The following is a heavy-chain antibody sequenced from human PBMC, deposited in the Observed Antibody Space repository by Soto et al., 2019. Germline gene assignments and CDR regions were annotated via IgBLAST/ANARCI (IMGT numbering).Heavy chain of an antibody. CDR3: VRGDGDHYDGNGSLGRH. V-gene: IGHV3-74*01. J-gene: IGHJ4*02. Sequence: GGSLRLSCAASGFTFSSYWMHWVRQAPGKGLVWVSRINIDGNRINYADSVKGRCTISRDNAKNTLYMQVNSLRDEDTAVYYCVRGDGDHYDGNGSLGRHWGQGNLVTVS. D-gene: IGHD3-22*01. CDR2: INIDGNRI. CDR1: GFTFSSYW.